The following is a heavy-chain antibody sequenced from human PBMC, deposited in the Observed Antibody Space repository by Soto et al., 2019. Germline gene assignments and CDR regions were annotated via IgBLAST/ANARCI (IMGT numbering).Heavy chain of an antibody. V-gene: IGHV3-11*06. CDR2: ISNSGTYT. J-gene: IGHJ4*02. Sequence: QAQLVESGGDLAKPGGSLRLSCAASGFTFSDYYMTWIRQAPGKGLEWISYISNSGTYTNYADSVKGRFTISRDNAKNSLYLRMTGLRAEDTAVYYCVRGRGGDWGQGTLVTVSS. CDR3: VRGRGGD. CDR1: GFTFSDYY. D-gene: IGHD3-10*01.